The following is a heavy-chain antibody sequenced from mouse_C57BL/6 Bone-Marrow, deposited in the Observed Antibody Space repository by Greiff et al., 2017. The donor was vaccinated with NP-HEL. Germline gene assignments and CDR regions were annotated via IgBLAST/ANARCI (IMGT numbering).Heavy chain of an antibody. V-gene: IGHV14-3*01. CDR3: ASHDGYDWFAY. J-gene: IGHJ3*01. CDR2: IDPANGNT. CDR1: GSNIKNTY. D-gene: IGHD2-3*01. Sequence: VQLQQSVAELVRPGASVKLSCTASGSNIKNTYMHWVKQRPEQGLEWIGRIDPANGNTKYAPKFQGKATLTADKSSNTAYLQLSSLTSEDNAIYSGASHDGYDWFAYWGQGTLVTVSA.